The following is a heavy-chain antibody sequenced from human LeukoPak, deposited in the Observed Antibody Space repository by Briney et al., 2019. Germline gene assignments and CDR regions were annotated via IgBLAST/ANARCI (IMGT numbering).Heavy chain of an antibody. D-gene: IGHD6-6*01. J-gene: IGHJ6*03. CDR1: GGSISSYY. V-gene: IGHV4-59*01. CDR2: IYYSGST. Sequence: PSETLSLTCTVSGGSISSYYWSWIRQPPGKGLEWIGYIYYSGSTNYNPSLKSRVTISVDTSKNQFSLKLSSVTAADTAVYYCARLYSSSPDADYYMDVWGKGTTVTVSS. CDR3: ARLYSSSPDADYYMDV.